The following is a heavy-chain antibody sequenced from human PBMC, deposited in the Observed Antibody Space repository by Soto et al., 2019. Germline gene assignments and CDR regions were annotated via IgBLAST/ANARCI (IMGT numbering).Heavy chain of an antibody. CDR2: IYYSGST. V-gene: IGHV4-31*03. J-gene: IGHJ3*02. D-gene: IGHD1-1*01. CDR3: ARSLRGYFPLAFDI. Sequence: QVQLQESGPGLVKPSQTLSLTCTVSGGYISSGGYYWSWIRQHPGKGLEWIGYIYYSGSTYYNPSLKSRVTLSVDTSKNQFSLKLSSVTAADTAEYYCARSLRGYFPLAFDIWGQGTMVTVSS. CDR1: GGYISSGGYY.